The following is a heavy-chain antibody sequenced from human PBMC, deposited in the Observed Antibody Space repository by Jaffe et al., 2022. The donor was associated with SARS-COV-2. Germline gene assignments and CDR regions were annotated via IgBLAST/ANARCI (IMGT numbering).Heavy chain of an antibody. CDR1: GGSISSSSYY. CDR3: ARGGGIAVAEVHYYYYYGMDV. J-gene: IGHJ6*02. D-gene: IGHD6-19*01. CDR2: IYYSGST. Sequence: QLQLQESGPGLVKPSETLSLTCTVSGGSISSSSYYWGWIRQPPGKGLEWIGSIYYSGSTYYNPSLKSRVTISVDTSKNQFSLKLSSVTAADTAVYYCARGGGIAVAEVHYYYYYGMDVWGQGTTVTVSS. V-gene: IGHV4-39*01.